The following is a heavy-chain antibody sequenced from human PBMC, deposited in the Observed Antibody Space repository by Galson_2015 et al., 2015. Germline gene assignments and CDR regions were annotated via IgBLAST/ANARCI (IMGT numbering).Heavy chain of an antibody. Sequence: TNYNPSLKSRVTISVDTSKNQFSLKLSSVTAADTAVYYCARGYSCSGGSCYTFDYWGQGTLVTVSS. D-gene: IGHD2-15*01. V-gene: IGHV4-34*01. J-gene: IGHJ4*02. CDR2: T. CDR3: ARGYSCSGGSCYTFDY.